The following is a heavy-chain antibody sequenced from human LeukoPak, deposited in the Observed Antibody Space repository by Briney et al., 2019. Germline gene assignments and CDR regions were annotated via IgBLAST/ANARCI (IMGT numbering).Heavy chain of an antibody. CDR3: AKDSVVVPAAWDAFDI. Sequence: ASVKVSCKASGYTFSNYAMSWVRQAPGKGLEWVSVTSGSGGSTYYADSAKGRFTISRDNSKNTLYLQMNGLRAEDTAVYYCAKDSVVVPAAWDAFDIWGQGTMVTVSS. J-gene: IGHJ3*02. V-gene: IGHV3-23*01. CDR2: TSGSGGST. CDR1: GYTFSNYA. D-gene: IGHD2-2*01.